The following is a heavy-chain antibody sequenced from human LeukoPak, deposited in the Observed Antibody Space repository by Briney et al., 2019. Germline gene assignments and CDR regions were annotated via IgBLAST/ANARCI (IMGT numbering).Heavy chain of an antibody. V-gene: IGHV1-69*13. CDR1: GYTFTYYY. CDR2: IIPIFGTA. J-gene: IGHJ5*02. Sequence: GASVKVSCKASGYTFTYYYMHWVRQAPGQGLEWMGGIIPIFGTANYAQKFQGRVTITADESTSTAYMELSSLRSEDTAVYYCARGVDTAMVNPPDLWGQGTLVTVSS. D-gene: IGHD5-18*01. CDR3: ARGVDTAMVNPPDL.